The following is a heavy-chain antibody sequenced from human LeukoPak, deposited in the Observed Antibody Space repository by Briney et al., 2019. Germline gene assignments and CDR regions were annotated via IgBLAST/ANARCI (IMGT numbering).Heavy chain of an antibody. J-gene: IGHJ4*02. V-gene: IGHV3-23*01. CDR2: ISGSGGST. D-gene: IGHD5-24*01. CDR3: AKDFPESEMAAETYYFDY. CDR1: GYTFSIYA. Sequence: GGSLRLSCTASGYTFSIYAMSWVRQAPGKGLEWVSAISGSGGSTYYADSVRGRFTISRDNSKNTLYWQRNSLRAEDTAVYYCAKDFPESEMAAETYYFDYWGQGTLVTVSS.